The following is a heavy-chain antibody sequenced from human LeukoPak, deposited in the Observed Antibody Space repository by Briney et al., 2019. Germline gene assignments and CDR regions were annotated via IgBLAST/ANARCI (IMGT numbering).Heavy chain of an antibody. CDR2: ISYDGSNK. J-gene: IGHJ5*02. CDR3: ARDRKPPFWSGYFGWFDP. D-gene: IGHD3-3*01. CDR1: GFTFSSYA. V-gene: IGHV3-30-3*01. Sequence: PGRSLRLSCAASGFTFSSYAMHRVRQAPGKGLEWVAVISYDGSNKYYADSVKGRFTISRDNSKNTLYLQMNSLRAEDTAVYYCARDRKPPFWSGYFGWFDPWGQGTLVTVSS.